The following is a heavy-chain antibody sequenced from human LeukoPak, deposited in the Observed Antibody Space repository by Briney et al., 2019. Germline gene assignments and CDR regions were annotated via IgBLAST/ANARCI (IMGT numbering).Heavy chain of an antibody. D-gene: IGHD4-11*01. CDR1: GYTFTSYG. V-gene: IGHV1-18*01. J-gene: IGHJ6*02. CDR3: ARGIDYNYYYYGMDV. CDR2: ISAYNGNT. Sequence: ASVKVSCKASGYTFTSYGISWVRQAPGQGLEGMGWISAYNGNTNYAQKLQGRVTMTTDTSTSTAYMELRSLRSDDTAVYYCARGIDYNYYYYGMDVWGQGTTVTVSS.